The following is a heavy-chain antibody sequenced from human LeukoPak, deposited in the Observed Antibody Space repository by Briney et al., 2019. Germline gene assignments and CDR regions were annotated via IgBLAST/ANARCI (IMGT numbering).Heavy chain of an antibody. CDR2: ISAYNGNT. J-gene: IGHJ6*03. V-gene: IGHV1-18*01. CDR3: ARFGGGYCSGGSCYWDYYMDV. D-gene: IGHD2-15*01. Sequence: GASVKVSCKASGYTFTSYGISWVRQAPGQGLEWMGWISAYNGNTNYAQKLQGRVTMTTDTSTSTAYMELRSLRSDDTAVYYCARFGGGYCSGGSCYWDYYMDVWGKGTTVTVSS. CDR1: GYTFTSYG.